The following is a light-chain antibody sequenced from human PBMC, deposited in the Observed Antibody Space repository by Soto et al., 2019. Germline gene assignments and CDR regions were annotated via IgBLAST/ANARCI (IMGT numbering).Light chain of an antibody. CDR2: DTS. CDR1: TGAVTSGHY. CDR3: LLSYSGALYV. Sequence: QAVVTQEPSLTVSPGGTVTLTCGSSTGAVTSGHYPYWFRQKPGQAPRTLIYDTSNKHSWTPARFSGSLLGGKAALTLSGAQPEDEAEYYCLLSYSGALYVFGTGPKVTVL. V-gene: IGLV7-46*01. J-gene: IGLJ1*01.